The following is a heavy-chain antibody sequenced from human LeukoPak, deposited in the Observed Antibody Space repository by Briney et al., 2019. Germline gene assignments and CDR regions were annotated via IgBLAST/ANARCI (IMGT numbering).Heavy chain of an antibody. CDR3: AKDLAGAQGY. J-gene: IGHJ4*02. Sequence: GWSLRLSCAASGFTFSSYGMHWVRQAPGKGLEWVAVIWYDGSNKYYADSVKGRFTISRDNSKNTLYLQMNSLRAEDTAVYYCAKDLAGAQGYWGQGTLVTVSS. V-gene: IGHV3-33*06. CDR1: GFTFSSYG. CDR2: IWYDGSNK. D-gene: IGHD1-26*01.